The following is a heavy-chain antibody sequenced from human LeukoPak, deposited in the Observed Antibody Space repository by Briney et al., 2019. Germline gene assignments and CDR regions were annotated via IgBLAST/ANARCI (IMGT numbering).Heavy chain of an antibody. Sequence: PGGSLRLSCAASGFTFSSYWMSWGRQAPGKGLECVANIKEDGSEEYYVDSVKGRFSISRDNAKNSLYLQMNSLRAEDTAVYYCARDWLAGNPYHAFDLWGKGTMVTVSS. J-gene: IGHJ3*01. CDR1: GFTFSSYW. CDR2: IKEDGSEE. CDR3: ARDWLAGNPYHAFDL. D-gene: IGHD3-22*01. V-gene: IGHV3-7*01.